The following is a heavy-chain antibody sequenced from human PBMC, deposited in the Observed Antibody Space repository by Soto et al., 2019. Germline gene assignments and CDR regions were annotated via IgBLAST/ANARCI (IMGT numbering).Heavy chain of an antibody. CDR2: IYYSGST. CDR3: AREGRAAAGTGYYYYGMDV. CDR1: GGSISSSSYY. D-gene: IGHD6-13*01. Sequence: SETLFLTCTVSGGSISSSSYYWGWIRQPPGKGLEWIGSIYYSGSTYYNPSLKSRVTISVDTSKNQFSLKLSSVTAADTAVYYCAREGRAAAGTGYYYYGMDVWGQGTTVTVSS. J-gene: IGHJ6*02. V-gene: IGHV4-39*02.